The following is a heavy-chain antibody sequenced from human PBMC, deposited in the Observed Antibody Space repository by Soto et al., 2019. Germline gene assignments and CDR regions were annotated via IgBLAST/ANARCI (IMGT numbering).Heavy chain of an antibody. CDR3: AKVRGAYDFWSGYYTGCFDY. J-gene: IGHJ4*02. CDR2: ISGSGGST. Sequence: EVQLLESGGGLVQPGGSLRLSCAASGFTFSSYAMSWVRQAPGKGLEWVSAISGSGGSTYYADSVKGRFTISRDNSKNTLYLQMNSLRAEDTAVYYCAKVRGAYDFWSGYYTGCFDYWGQGNLVTVSS. V-gene: IGHV3-23*01. D-gene: IGHD3-3*01. CDR1: GFTFSSYA.